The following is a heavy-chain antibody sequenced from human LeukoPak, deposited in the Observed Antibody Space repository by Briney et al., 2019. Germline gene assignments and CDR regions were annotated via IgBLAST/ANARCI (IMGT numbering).Heavy chain of an antibody. J-gene: IGHJ4*02. CDR1: GYTFTGYY. CDR2: INPNSGGT. CDR3: ARAPNRYNWNYVGDY. Sequence: AASVKVSCKASGYTFTGYYMHWVRQAPGQGLEWMGWINPNSGGTNYAQKFQGRVTMTRDTSISTAYMELSRLRSDDTAVYYCARAPNRYNWNYVGDYWGQRTLVTVSS. D-gene: IGHD1-7*01. V-gene: IGHV1-2*02.